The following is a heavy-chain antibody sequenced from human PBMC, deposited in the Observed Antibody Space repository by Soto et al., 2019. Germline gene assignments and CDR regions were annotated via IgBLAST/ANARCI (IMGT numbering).Heavy chain of an antibody. V-gene: IGHV4-30-2*01. CDR1: GGSSRSGDCY. D-gene: IGHD5-18*01. CDR3: ARVAVRGYSMDAFDI. Sequence: SDTWTVAGGSSRSGDCYRIIIQQPPGKGLEWIGEIYHSGSTNYNPSLKSRVTISVVKSKNQFSLKLSSVTAADTAVYYCARVAVRGYSMDAFDIWGQGTMVTVSS. CDR2: IYHSGST. J-gene: IGHJ3*02.